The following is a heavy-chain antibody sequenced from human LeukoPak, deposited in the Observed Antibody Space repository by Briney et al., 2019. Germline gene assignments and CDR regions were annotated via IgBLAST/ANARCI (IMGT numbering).Heavy chain of an antibody. J-gene: IGHJ1*01. D-gene: IGHD3-22*01. CDR3: ARVPLHDDSGHYYPH. V-gene: IGHV1-3*01. CDR2: INGGNGNT. CDR1: GYTFTSYG. Sequence: ASVKVSCKASGYTFTSYGMHWVRQAPGQSLEWMGWINGGNGNTKYSEKFQGRVTIIRDTSASTAYMELSSLRSEDTAVYYCARVPLHDDSGHYYPHWGQGTLVTVSS.